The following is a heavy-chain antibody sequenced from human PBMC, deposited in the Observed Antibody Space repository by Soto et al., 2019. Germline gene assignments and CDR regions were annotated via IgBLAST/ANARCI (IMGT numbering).Heavy chain of an antibody. J-gene: IGHJ5*02. CDR2: IIPILGIA. V-gene: IGHV1-69*08. D-gene: IGHD2-15*01. CDR1: GGTFSSYT. Sequence: QDQLVQSGAEVKKPGSSVKVSCKASGGTFSSYTISWVRQAPGQGLEWMGRIIPILGIANYAQKFQGRVTITADKSTSTAYIELSSLRSEDTAVYYCARDTGPTYCSGGSCYSRDWFDPWGQGTLVTVSS. CDR3: ARDTGPTYCSGGSCYSRDWFDP.